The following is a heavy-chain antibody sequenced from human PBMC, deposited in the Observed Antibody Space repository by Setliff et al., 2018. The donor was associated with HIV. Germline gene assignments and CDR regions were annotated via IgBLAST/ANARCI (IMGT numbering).Heavy chain of an antibody. CDR2: ISTSGST. CDR3: ARHPDSGFYYSPLLNNWYFDL. J-gene: IGHJ2*01. D-gene: IGHD3-22*01. V-gene: IGHV4-4*09. CDR1: GASISTYS. Sequence: SETLSLTCIVSGASISTYSWSWIRQSPGKGLECIGYISTSGSTNNNPSLKSRVTISLDTSKNQFSLKLTSVTAADTAVYYCARHPDSGFYYSPLLNNWYFDLWGPGTLVTVSS.